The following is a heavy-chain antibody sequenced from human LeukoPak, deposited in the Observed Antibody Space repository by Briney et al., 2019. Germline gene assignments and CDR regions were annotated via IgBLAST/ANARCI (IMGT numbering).Heavy chain of an antibody. CDR3: ATDWSGLYY. Sequence: GRSLRLSCIASGFTISSFTISNYAMSWVRQAPGKGLEWVSSISGSGSNTYYADSVKGRFTVSRDNSKNTLYMHTNSLRAEDTAVYYCATDWSGLYYWGQGILVTVSS. D-gene: IGHD3-3*01. CDR1: GFTISSFTISNYA. V-gene: IGHV3-23*01. J-gene: IGHJ4*02. CDR2: ISGSGSNT.